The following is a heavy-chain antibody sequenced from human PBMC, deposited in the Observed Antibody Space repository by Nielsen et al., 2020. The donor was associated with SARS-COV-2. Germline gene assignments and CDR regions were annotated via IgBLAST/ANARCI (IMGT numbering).Heavy chain of an antibody. Sequence: GESLTISCAASGFTFSDYYMSWIRQAPGKGLEWVSYISSSGSTIYYADSVKGRFTISRDNAKNSLYLQMNSLRAEDTAVYYCAPRGIAVAGTNYYYGMDVWGQGTTVTVSS. V-gene: IGHV3-11*04. CDR3: APRGIAVAGTNYYYGMDV. D-gene: IGHD6-19*01. CDR2: ISSSGSTI. CDR1: GFTFSDYY. J-gene: IGHJ6*02.